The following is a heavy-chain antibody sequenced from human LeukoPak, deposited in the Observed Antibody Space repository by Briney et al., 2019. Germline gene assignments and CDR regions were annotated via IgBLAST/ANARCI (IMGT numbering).Heavy chain of an antibody. CDR1: GYTFTSYG. CDR2: ISAYNGNT. Sequence: ASVKVSCKASGYTFTSYGISWVRQAPGQGLEWMGWISAYNGNTNYAQKLQGRVTMTTDTSTSTAYMELRSLRSDDTAVYYCARGSREPTILGEYHFDYWGQGTLVTVSS. CDR3: ARGSREPTILGEYHFDY. D-gene: IGHD3-16*01. J-gene: IGHJ4*02. V-gene: IGHV1-18*01.